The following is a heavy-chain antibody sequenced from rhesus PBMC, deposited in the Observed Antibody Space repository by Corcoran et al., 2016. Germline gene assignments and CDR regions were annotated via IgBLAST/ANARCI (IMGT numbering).Heavy chain of an antibody. D-gene: IGHD7-45*01. CDR2: TNPTNDNT. Sequence: QVQLVQSGAEVKKPGASVKLSCKASGYTFTSYYINWVTQAPGQVLEWMGWTNPTNDNTAYAQKFQGRVTMTRDTSTSTAYMELSSLRSEDTAVYYCTRARFTNHFDYWGQGVLVTVSS. J-gene: IGHJ4*01. V-gene: IGHV1S9*01. CDR1: GYTFTSYY. CDR3: TRARFTNHFDY.